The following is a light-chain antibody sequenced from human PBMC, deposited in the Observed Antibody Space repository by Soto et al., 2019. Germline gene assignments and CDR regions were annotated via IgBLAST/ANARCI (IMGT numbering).Light chain of an antibody. CDR3: QQYNSYSWT. Sequence: DIQMTQSPSTLSASIGDRVTITCRASQSIGSELAWYQQKPGKAPKLLIYKASSLESGVPSTFSGSGSGTEFSLTVSSLQPDDFATYYCQQYNSYSWTFGQGTKVDIK. J-gene: IGKJ1*01. V-gene: IGKV1-5*03. CDR1: QSIGSE. CDR2: KAS.